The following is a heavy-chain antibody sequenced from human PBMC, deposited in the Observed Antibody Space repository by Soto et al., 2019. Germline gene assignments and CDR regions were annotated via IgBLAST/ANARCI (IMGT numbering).Heavy chain of an antibody. CDR3: ARDGPIQQLGQSYQF. Sequence: EVQLVESGGALVQPGGSLRLSCAASGFPFTVFWMSWVRRVPGKGLEWLANINQGGSETYYVDSVKGSFTISRDNAANFVYLEMNSLRAEDTAVYYCARDGPIQQLGQSYQFWGQGTLVTGSS. D-gene: IGHD4-4*01. CDR1: GFPFTVFW. J-gene: IGHJ1*01. V-gene: IGHV3-7*01. CDR2: INQGGSET.